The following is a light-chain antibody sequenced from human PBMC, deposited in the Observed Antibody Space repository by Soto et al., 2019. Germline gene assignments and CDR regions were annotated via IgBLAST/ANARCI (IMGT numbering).Light chain of an antibody. CDR3: ATWDDSLSGVE. J-gene: IGLJ3*02. CDR1: SSKIGRNT. Sequence: QSVLTQPPSASGTPGQRVTIPCSGSSSKIGRNTVNWYQRLPGAAPRLLVYRNNQRPSGVPDRFSGSKSGTSASLAISGLQSEDEADYYCATWDDSLSGVEFGGGTKLTVL. V-gene: IGLV1-44*01. CDR2: RNN.